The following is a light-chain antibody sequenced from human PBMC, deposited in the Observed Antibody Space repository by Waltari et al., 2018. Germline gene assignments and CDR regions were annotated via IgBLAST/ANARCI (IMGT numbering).Light chain of an antibody. V-gene: IGKV3-15*01. CDR1: QSVSSN. CDR3: QQYNNWPLT. CDR2: GAS. Sequence: EIVMTQSPATLSVSPGERATLSCRASQSVSSNLAWYQQKPGQAPRLLIYGASTRATGLPARFSGSGSGTEFVLTISSLQSEDFAVYYCQQYNNWPLTFGGGTKVEIK. J-gene: IGKJ4*01.